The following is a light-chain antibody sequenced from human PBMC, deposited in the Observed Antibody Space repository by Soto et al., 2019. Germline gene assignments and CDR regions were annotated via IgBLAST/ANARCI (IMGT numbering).Light chain of an antibody. CDR2: DAS. J-gene: IGKJ4*01. V-gene: IGKV3-11*01. CDR3: QQRSNWLT. CDR1: QSISSY. Sequence: TQSPSSLSASVGDRVTIACRASQSISSYLAWYQQKPGQAPRLLIYDASSRASGIPARFSGSGSGTDFTLTISSLEPEDFAVYYCQQRSNWLTFGGGTKVEIK.